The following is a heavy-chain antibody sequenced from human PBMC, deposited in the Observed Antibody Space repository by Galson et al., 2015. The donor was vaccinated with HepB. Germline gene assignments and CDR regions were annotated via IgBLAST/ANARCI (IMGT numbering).Heavy chain of an antibody. V-gene: IGHV3-21*01. CDR1: GFTFSSYS. CDR2: ISSSSSYI. CDR3: ARAKGTLDSSGYYFDY. Sequence: SLRLSCAASGFTFSSYSMNWVRQAPGKGLEWVSSISSSSSYIYYADSVKGRFTISRDNAKNSLYLQMNSLRAEDTAVYYCARAKGTLDSSGYYFDYWGQGTLVTVSS. J-gene: IGHJ4*02. D-gene: IGHD3-22*01.